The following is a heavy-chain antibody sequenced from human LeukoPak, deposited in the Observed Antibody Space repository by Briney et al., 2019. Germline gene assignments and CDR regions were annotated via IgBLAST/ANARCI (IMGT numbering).Heavy chain of an antibody. D-gene: IGHD6-13*01. Sequence: GGSLSFYCAASGFTFCSYAMSWVRQAPGQGLEWVSALSGSGGSTYYADAVKGRFTITRDTSKNTLYLQMNSLRADDTAVYYGARDPGEAAAWYDFDYWGQGTLVTVSS. CDR3: ARDPGEAAAWYDFDY. J-gene: IGHJ4*02. CDR2: LSGSGGST. CDR1: GFTFCSYA. V-gene: IGHV3-23*01.